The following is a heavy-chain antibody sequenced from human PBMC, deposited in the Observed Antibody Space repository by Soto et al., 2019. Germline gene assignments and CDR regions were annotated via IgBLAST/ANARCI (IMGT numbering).Heavy chain of an antibody. V-gene: IGHV4-59*08. CDR2: IYYSGST. CDR1: GFSISTYS. Sequence: SATLYLTCTVSGFSISTYSWSLIRQPPGKGLEWIGYIYYSGSTNYNPSLKSRVTISVDTSKNQFSLKLSSVTAADTAVYYCARHFKWTSGRRRGDAFDIWGQGTMVT. D-gene: IGHD2-15*01. CDR3: ARHFKWTSGRRRGDAFDI. J-gene: IGHJ3*02.